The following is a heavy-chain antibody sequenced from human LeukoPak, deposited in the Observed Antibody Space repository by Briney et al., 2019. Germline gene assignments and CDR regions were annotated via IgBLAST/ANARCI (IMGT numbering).Heavy chain of an antibody. Sequence: PSETLSLTCTVSGGSISSGGYYWSWIRQHPGKGLEWIGYIYYSGSTYYNPSLKSRVTISVDTSKNQFSLKLSSVTAADTAVYCCARDHYDSSKNYYYYYMDVWGKGTTVTVSS. V-gene: IGHV4-31*03. CDR2: IYYSGST. J-gene: IGHJ6*03. CDR3: ARDHYDSSKNYYYYYMDV. D-gene: IGHD3-22*01. CDR1: GGSISSGGYY.